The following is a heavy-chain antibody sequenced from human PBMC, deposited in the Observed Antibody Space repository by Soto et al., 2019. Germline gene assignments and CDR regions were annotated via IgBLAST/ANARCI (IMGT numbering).Heavy chain of an antibody. J-gene: IGHJ4*02. CDR1: GFTFSSYA. Sequence: VQLVESGGGVVQPGRSLRLSCAASGFTFSSYAMHWVRQAPGKGLEWVAAISYDGSNEYYADSVKGRFTISRDNSKNTLYLQMNRLRVEDTAVYYCVKDYDWSWDYWGQGSVVTVSS. V-gene: IGHV3-30*18. D-gene: IGHD3-3*01. CDR2: ISYDGSNE. CDR3: VKDYDWSWDY.